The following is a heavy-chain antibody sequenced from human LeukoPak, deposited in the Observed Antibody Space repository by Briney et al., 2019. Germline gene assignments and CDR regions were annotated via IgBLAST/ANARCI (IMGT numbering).Heavy chain of an antibody. CDR2: ISGSGGSR. J-gene: IGHJ6*02. Sequence: QTGGSLRLSCGGSGFSFGTYVINWVRQAPGKGLEWVSGISGSGGSRYFADSVKGRFVISRDNSKNTVYLQMNSLRAEDTALYYCAKSHNWNDVYYYYGMDVWGQGTTVTVSS. V-gene: IGHV3-23*01. CDR1: GFSFGTYV. D-gene: IGHD1-1*01. CDR3: AKSHNWNDVYYYYGMDV.